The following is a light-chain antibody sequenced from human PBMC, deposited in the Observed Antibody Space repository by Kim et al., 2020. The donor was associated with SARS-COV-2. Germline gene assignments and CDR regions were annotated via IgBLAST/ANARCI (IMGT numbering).Light chain of an antibody. CDR2: WAS. CDR3: QQYYSTPRT. CDR1: QSVLYSSNNKNY. V-gene: IGKV4-1*01. Sequence: MATINCKSSQSVLYSSNNKNYLAWYQQKPGQPPKLLIYWASTRESGVPDRFSGSGSGTDFTLTISSLQAEDVAVYYCQQYYSTPRTFGGGTKLEI. J-gene: IGKJ4*01.